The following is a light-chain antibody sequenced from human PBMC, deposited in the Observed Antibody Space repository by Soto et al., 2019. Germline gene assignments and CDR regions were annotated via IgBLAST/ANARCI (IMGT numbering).Light chain of an antibody. Sequence: EVVLTQSPDTLSLSPGETATLSCRASQSVDRYIACYPQNVGQAPSLLLYDAYTRATGVGGRFTGSGSAKDCSLTITSREPEELAVYYCQQRGKWPSTFGPGTKVEMK. CDR2: DAY. CDR1: QSVDRY. J-gene: IGKJ2*02. V-gene: IGKV3-11*01. CDR3: QQRGKWPST.